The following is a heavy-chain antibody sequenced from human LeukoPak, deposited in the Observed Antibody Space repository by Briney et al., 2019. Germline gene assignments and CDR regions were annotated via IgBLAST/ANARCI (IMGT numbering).Heavy chain of an antibody. V-gene: IGHV4-59*01. CDR1: GGSISSYY. Sequence: SETLSLTCTVSGGSISSYYWSWIRQPPGKGLGWIWYIYYGGSNNYNPSLKSRCTISVDTSKNQLSLKLSSVTAADTAVYYCARVGLSGYSSGWYGGYFDYWGQGTLVTVSS. D-gene: IGHD6-19*01. J-gene: IGHJ4*02. CDR2: IYYGGSN. CDR3: ARVGLSGYSSGWYGGYFDY.